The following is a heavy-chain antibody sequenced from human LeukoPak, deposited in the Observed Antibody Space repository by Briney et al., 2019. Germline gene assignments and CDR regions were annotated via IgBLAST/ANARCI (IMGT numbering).Heavy chain of an antibody. CDR2: ISSSSSYI. CDR3: ARDLTMVRGVIIRVRNGYYMDV. CDR1: GFTFSSYS. J-gene: IGHJ6*03. D-gene: IGHD3-10*01. Sequence: PGGSLRLSCAASGFTFSSYSMNWVRQAPGKGLEWVSSISSSSSYIYYADSVKGRFTISRDNAKNSLYLQMNSLRAEDTAVYYCARDLTMVRGVIIRVRNGYYMDVWGKGTTVTVSS. V-gene: IGHV3-21*01.